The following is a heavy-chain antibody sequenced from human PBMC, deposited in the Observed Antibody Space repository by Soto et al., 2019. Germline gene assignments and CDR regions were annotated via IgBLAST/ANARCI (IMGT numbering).Heavy chain of an antibody. D-gene: IGHD3-9*01. Sequence: QLQLQESGPGLVKPSETLSLTCSVSGDSINSDSYYWGWIRQPPGKGLEWIGSIYYRGNTYYNPSLKPRVTISLAKSKSQFSLKLNSVTAADSAVYCCARLEGLATISYYFDYWGQGTLVTVSS. V-gene: IGHV4-39*01. J-gene: IGHJ4*02. CDR3: ARLEGLATISYYFDY. CDR2: IYYRGNT. CDR1: GDSINSDSYY.